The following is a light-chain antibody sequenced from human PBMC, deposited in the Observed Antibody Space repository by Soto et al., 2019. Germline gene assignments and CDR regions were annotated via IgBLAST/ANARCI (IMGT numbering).Light chain of an antibody. CDR3: QQLSHYPYT. J-gene: IGKJ2*01. CDR1: YDISSS. V-gene: IGKV1-9*01. Sequence: DIQLTQSPSFLSASVEDRVTITCRASYDISSSLAWYQQEPGKPPKLLIYGSSTLQTRVPSRFSGTGSGTKFTLTISSLQFGDFATYYCQQLSHYPYTFGQGTKVDIK. CDR2: GSS.